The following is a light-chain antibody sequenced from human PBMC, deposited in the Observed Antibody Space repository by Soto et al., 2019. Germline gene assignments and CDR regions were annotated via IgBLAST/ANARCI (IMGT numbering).Light chain of an antibody. CDR1: QRISTW. J-gene: IGKJ5*01. V-gene: IGKV1-5*01. CDR2: DAS. Sequence: DIQMTQSPSTLSASVGDRVTITCRASQRISTWLAWHQQKPGKAPNLLMFDASTLHTGVPSRFSGSGDVTDFTLSISSLQPDVSAIYFFRQYKTYTFGRGTRREMK. CDR3: RQYKTYT.